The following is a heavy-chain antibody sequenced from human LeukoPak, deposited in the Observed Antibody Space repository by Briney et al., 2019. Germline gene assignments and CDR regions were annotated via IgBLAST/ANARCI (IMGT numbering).Heavy chain of an antibody. V-gene: IGHV3-23*01. CDR1: RFSFSTFP. Sequence: PGGSLRLSCAASRFSFSTFPMGWVRQAPGKGLEWVSGISAGGETTFYADSVKGRFTISRDNSKNTLYLQMNSLRAEGTAVYYCARARRRDGYIDYWGQGTLVTVSS. CDR3: ARARRRDGYIDY. CDR2: ISAGGETT. J-gene: IGHJ4*02. D-gene: IGHD5-24*01.